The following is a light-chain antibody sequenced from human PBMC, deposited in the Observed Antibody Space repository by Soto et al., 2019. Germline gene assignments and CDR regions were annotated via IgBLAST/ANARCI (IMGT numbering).Light chain of an antibody. V-gene: IGKV4-1*01. CDR3: QQYDSTPSST. Sequence: DIVMTQSPDSLAVSLGERANINCKSSQNLLYSSSNRNFLAWYQQNPGQPPKLLIYWASTRESGVPDCFSDSGSGTDFTITISSLQAEDVAVYYCQQYDSTPSSTFGKGTKVELK. CDR2: WAS. CDR1: QNLLYSSSNRNF. J-gene: IGKJ1*01.